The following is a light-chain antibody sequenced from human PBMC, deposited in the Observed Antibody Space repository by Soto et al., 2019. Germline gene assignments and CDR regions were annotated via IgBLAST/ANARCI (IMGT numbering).Light chain of an antibody. J-gene: IGKJ2*01. CDR1: QSVSSNY. CDR2: GAS. CDR3: QQYGSSPLMYT. V-gene: IGKV3-20*01. Sequence: EIVLTQSPGTLSLSPGERATLSCRASQSVSSNYLAWYQQKPGQAPRLLIYGASSRATGIPDRFSGSGSGTDFTRTISRLEPEDFAVYYCQQYGSSPLMYTFGQGTELEIK.